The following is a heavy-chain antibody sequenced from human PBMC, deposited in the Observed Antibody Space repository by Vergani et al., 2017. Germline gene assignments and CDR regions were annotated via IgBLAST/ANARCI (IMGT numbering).Heavy chain of an antibody. CDR1: GYTFTSYG. D-gene: IGHD1-26*01. V-gene: IGHV1-18*01. CDR2: ISADNGNT. CDR3: ATRYSVSYYAFDI. J-gene: IGHJ3*02. Sequence: QVQLVQSGAEVKKPGASVKVSCKASGYTFTSYGISWVRQAPGQVLEWMGWISADNGNTNYAQKLQGRGTMTTDTSTSTAYMALRSLRADYPAVYYCATRYSVSYYAFDIWGQGTMVTVSS.